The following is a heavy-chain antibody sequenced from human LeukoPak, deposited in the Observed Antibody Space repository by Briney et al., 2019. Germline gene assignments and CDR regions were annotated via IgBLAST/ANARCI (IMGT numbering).Heavy chain of an antibody. Sequence: PGRSLRLSCAASGFTFSSYWMSWVRQAPGKGLEWVANIKQDGSEKYYVDSVKGRFTISRDNAKNSLYLQMNSLRAEDTAVYYCARDPYGDYETWFDPWGQGTLVTVSS. J-gene: IGHJ5*02. V-gene: IGHV3-7*03. CDR1: GFTFSSYW. D-gene: IGHD4-17*01. CDR3: ARDPYGDYETWFDP. CDR2: IKQDGSEK.